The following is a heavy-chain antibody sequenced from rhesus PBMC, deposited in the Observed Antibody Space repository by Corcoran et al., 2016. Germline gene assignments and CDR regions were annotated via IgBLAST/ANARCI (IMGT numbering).Heavy chain of an antibody. CDR1: GGSLISNY. CDR2: ISGSGGST. Sequence: QLQLQESGLGLVKPSEILSPPCAVSGGSLISNYWSCIRQPPGKGLEWIGRISGSGGSTDYNPSLKSRVTISTDTSKNQFSLKLSSVTAADTAVYYCARGNWEYFDYWGQGVLVTVSS. D-gene: IGHD7-45*01. CDR3: ARGNWEYFDY. J-gene: IGHJ4*01. V-gene: IGHV4-173*01.